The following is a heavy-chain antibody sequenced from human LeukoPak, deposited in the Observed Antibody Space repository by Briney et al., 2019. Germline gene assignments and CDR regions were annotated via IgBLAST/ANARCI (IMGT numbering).Heavy chain of an antibody. Sequence: TGGSLRLSCAAPGFTFSSYEMNWDGQAPGKGLGWGSYISSGSSTIYYADSVKVRFTISRDNAKNSLYLQMNSLRPEDTAVYYCASWAVVMAAPRWFDYWGQGTLVTVSS. CDR1: GFTFSSYE. CDR2: ISSGSSTI. D-gene: IGHD4-23*01. V-gene: IGHV3-48*03. J-gene: IGHJ4*02. CDR3: ASWAVVMAAPRWFDY.